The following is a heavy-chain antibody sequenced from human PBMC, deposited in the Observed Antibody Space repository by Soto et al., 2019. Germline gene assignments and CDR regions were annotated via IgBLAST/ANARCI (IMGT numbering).Heavy chain of an antibody. CDR3: VKDSRLPGIGLLIHAFHI. Sequence: EMQLLESGGDLGQPGGSLRLSCAVSGFTFNDYAMSWVRQAPGKGLEWVSTISGSLGSAYYAASVEGRFTISGDNCNNIAYLKMNGRRVENRPTSYCVKDSRLPGIGLLIHAFHIWDHGTMLSVSS. D-gene: IGHD2-8*01. CDR1: GFTFNDYA. V-gene: IGHV3-23*01. CDR2: ISGSLGSA. J-gene: IGHJ3*02.